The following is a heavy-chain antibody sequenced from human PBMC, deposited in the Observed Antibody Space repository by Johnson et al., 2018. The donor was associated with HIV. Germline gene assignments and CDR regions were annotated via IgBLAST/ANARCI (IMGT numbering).Heavy chain of an antibody. J-gene: IGHJ3*02. CDR2: ISWNSGSI. Sequence: VQLVESGGGLVQPGRSLRLSCAASGFTFDDYAMHWVRQAPGKGLEWVSGISWNSGSIGYADSVKGRFTISRDGSKNTLFLQMNSLRAEDTAVYYCARNLMRYNWNADAFDIWGQGTMVTVSS. CDR3: ARNLMRYNWNADAFDI. CDR1: GFTFDDYA. V-gene: IGHV3-9*01. D-gene: IGHD1-20*01.